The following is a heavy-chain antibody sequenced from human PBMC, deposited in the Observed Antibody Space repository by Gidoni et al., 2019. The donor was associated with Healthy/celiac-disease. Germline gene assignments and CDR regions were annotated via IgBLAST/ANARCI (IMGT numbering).Heavy chain of an antibody. CDR2: ISSSSSTI. D-gene: IGHD4-17*01. V-gene: IGHV3-48*02. CDR3: ARDSWRTTVSTSFDY. Sequence: EVQPVESGCGLVQPGGSVSRTGAASGFPFSSYSMIWVRQAPGKGLDGVSDISSSSSTIYYADSVKGRFTISRDNAKSSLYLQMNSLRDEDTAVYYCARDSWRTTVSTSFDYWGQGTLVTVSS. CDR1: GFPFSSYS. J-gene: IGHJ4*02.